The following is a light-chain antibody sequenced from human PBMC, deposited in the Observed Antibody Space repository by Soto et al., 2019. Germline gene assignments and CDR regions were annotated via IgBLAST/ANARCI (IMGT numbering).Light chain of an antibody. CDR1: QGISNY. V-gene: IGKV1-16*01. CDR2: DAS. Sequence: DIQMTQSPSSLSASVGDRVTITCRASQGISNYLAWYQQKPGKAPQALIYDASSLKSGVPSRFSGNGSGTEFTLTISSLQPDDFATYYCQQYNTYSTFGQGTRLEIK. CDR3: QQYNTYST. J-gene: IGKJ5*01.